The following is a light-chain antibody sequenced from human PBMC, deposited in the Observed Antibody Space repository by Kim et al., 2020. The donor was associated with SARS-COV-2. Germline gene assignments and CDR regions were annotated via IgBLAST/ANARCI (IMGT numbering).Light chain of an antibody. Sequence: ASGGDRVTITCRASQSISSWLAWYQQKPGKAPKLLIYKASSLESGVPSRFSGSGSGTEFTLTISSLQPDDFATYYCQQYNSYSCTFGQGTKVDIK. CDR2: KAS. CDR3: QQYNSYSCT. V-gene: IGKV1-5*03. J-gene: IGKJ1*01. CDR1: QSISSW.